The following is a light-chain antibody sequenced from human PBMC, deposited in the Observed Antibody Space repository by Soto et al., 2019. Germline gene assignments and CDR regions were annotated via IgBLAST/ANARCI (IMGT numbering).Light chain of an antibody. CDR3: MQALQTPIT. J-gene: IGKJ5*01. Sequence: DIVMTQSPLSLPVTPGEPASISCRSSQSLLHSNGYNYFDWYLQKPGQSPQLLIYLGSNRASGVTDRFSGSGSGTDFTLKISRVEAEDVGVYYCMQALQTPITFGQGTRLEIK. V-gene: IGKV2-28*01. CDR2: LGS. CDR1: QSLLHSNGYNY.